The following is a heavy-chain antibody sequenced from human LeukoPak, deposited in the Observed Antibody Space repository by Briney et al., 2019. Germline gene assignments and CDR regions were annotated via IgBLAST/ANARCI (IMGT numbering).Heavy chain of an antibody. D-gene: IGHD2-2*01. CDR1: GFTFSSYS. V-gene: IGHV3-48*01. CDR3: ARDGDLVVLPGLFDP. CDR2: ISSSSSTI. Sequence: PGGSLRLSCAASGFTFSSYSMNWVRQAPGKGLEWVSYISSSSSTIYYADSVKGRFTISRDNAKNSLYLQMNSLRAEDTAVYYCARDGDLVVLPGLFDPWGQGTLVTVSS. J-gene: IGHJ5*02.